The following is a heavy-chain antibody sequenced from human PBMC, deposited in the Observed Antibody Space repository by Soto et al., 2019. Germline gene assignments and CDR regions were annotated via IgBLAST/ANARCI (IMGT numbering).Heavy chain of an antibody. Sequence: PSETLSLTCTVSGGSISSYYWSWIRQPPGKGLEWIGYIYYSGSTNYNPSLKSRVTISVDTSKNQFSLKLSSVTAADTAVYYCARHVRDVYNRLFDYWGQGTLVTVSS. CDR3: ARHVRDVYNRLFDY. D-gene: IGHD1-1*01. CDR2: IYYSGST. V-gene: IGHV4-59*08. J-gene: IGHJ4*02. CDR1: GGSISSYY.